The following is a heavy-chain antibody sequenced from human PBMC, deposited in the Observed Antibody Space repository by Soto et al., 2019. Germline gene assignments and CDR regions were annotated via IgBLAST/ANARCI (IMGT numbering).Heavy chain of an antibody. D-gene: IGHD3-10*01. Sequence: QVQLVQSGAEVKKPGSSVKVSCKASGGTFSSYAISWVRQAPGQGLEWMGGIIPIFGTANYAQKFQGSVTIPADESTSTAYMELSSLRSEDTAVYYCARDVVNTMVRGARGAFDIWGQGTMVTVSS. CDR1: GGTFSSYA. CDR3: ARDVVNTMVRGARGAFDI. V-gene: IGHV1-69*01. CDR2: IIPIFGTA. J-gene: IGHJ3*02.